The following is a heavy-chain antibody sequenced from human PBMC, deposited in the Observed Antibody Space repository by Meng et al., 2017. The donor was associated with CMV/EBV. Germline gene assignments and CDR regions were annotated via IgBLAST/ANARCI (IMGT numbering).Heavy chain of an antibody. CDR1: GGSIRSYY. J-gene: IGHJ4*02. V-gene: IGHV4-4*07. CDR3: ARGGLYYYDSSGHFDY. Sequence: VQLPESGPGLVRLSETLSLTCTVSGGSIRSYYWSWIRQPAGKGLEWIGRIYTSGSTNYNPSLKSRVTMSVDTSKNQFSLKLRSVTAADTAVYYCARGGLYYYDSSGHFDYWGQGTLVTVSS. D-gene: IGHD3-22*01. CDR2: IYTSGST.